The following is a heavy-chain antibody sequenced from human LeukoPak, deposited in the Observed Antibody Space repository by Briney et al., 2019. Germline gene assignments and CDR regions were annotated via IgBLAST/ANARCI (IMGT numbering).Heavy chain of an antibody. CDR3: ARDRSARGDY. V-gene: IGHV1-2*02. Sequence: ASVKVSCKASGYIFTNYGISWVRQAPGQGLEWMGWINPNSGGTNYAQKFQGRVTMTRDTSISTASMELSRLRSDDTAVYYCARDRSARGDYWGQGTLVTVSS. CDR1: GYIFTNYG. J-gene: IGHJ4*02. CDR2: INPNSGGT.